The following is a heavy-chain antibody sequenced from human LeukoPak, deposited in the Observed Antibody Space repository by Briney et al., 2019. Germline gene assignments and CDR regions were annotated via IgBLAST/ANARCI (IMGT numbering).Heavy chain of an antibody. D-gene: IGHD1-26*01. V-gene: IGHV3-21*01. CDR1: GFTFSSYS. J-gene: IGHJ3*02. CDR3: ARTGATTGIAFDI. Sequence: PGGSQRLSCAASGFTFSSYSMNWVRQAPGKGLEWVSSISSSSSYIYYADSVKGRFTISRDNAKNSLYLQMNSLRAEDTAVYYCARTGATTGIAFDIWGQGTMVTVSP. CDR2: ISSSSSYI.